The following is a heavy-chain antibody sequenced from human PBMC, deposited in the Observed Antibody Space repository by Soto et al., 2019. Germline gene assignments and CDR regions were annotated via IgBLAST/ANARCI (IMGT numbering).Heavy chain of an antibody. CDR1: GFSLSNYW. Sequence: EVQLVESGGVSVPPGGSRRLSCAASGFSLSNYWMHWVRQAPGKGLVWVSRINIDGSTTTYADSVKGRFTISRDNAKNTLYLQMNSLRDEDTAVYYCVRIRRGDGYTFGYWGQGTLVTVSS. D-gene: IGHD5-12*01. CDR3: VRIRRGDGYTFGY. CDR2: INIDGSTT. V-gene: IGHV3-74*01. J-gene: IGHJ4*02.